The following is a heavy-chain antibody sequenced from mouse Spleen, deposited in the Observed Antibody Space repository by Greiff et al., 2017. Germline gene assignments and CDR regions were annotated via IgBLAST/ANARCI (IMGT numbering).Heavy chain of an antibody. CDR2: IYPSDSET. D-gene: IGHD1-1*01. CDR3: ARSYYYGSSYCYFDY. J-gene: IGHJ2*01. V-gene: IGHV1-61*01. Sequence: QVQLQQPGAELVRPGSSVKLSCKASGYTFTSYWMDWVKQRPGQGLEWIGNIYPSDSETHYNQKFKDKATLTVDKSSSTAYMQLSSLTSEDSAVYYCARSYYYGSSYCYFDYWGQGTTLTVSS. CDR1: GYTFTSYW.